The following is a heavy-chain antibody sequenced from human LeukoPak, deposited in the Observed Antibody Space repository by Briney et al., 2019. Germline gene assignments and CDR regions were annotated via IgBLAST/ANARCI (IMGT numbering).Heavy chain of an antibody. J-gene: IGHJ4*02. CDR3: AKAWRLYSGYDSLFFDY. Sequence: AGGSLRLSCAASGFTFSSYAMSWVRQAPGKRPEWVSAINGSGGSTYYADSVKGRFTISRDNSKNTLYLQMNSLRAEDTAVYYCAKAWRLYSGYDSLFFDYWGQGTLVTVSS. CDR2: INGSGGST. V-gene: IGHV3-23*01. CDR1: GFTFSSYA. D-gene: IGHD5-12*01.